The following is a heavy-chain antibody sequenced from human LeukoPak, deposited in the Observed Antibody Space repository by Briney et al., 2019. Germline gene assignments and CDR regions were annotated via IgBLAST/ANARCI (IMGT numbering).Heavy chain of an antibody. Sequence: PGGSLRLSCAASGFTFSSYGMHWARQAPGKGLEWVAVISYDGSNKYYADSVKGRFTISRDNSKNTLYLQMNSLRAEDTAVYYCAKGFLRKTHAFEIWGQGTMVTVSS. J-gene: IGHJ3*02. D-gene: IGHD2/OR15-2a*01. V-gene: IGHV3-30*18. CDR3: AKGFLRKTHAFEI. CDR2: ISYDGSNK. CDR1: GFTFSSYG.